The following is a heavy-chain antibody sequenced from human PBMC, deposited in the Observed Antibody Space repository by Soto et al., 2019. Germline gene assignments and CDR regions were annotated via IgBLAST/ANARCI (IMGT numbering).Heavy chain of an antibody. CDR1: GGSFSGYY. D-gene: IGHD6-25*01. CDR2: INHSGST. J-gene: IGHJ5*02. V-gene: IGHV4-34*01. Sequence: SETLSLTCAVYGGSFSGYYWSWIRQPPGKGLEWIGEINHSGSTNYNPSLKSRVTISVDTSKNQFSLKLSSVTAADTAVYYCARRLGDGSGRTNWFDPWGQGTLVTVSS. CDR3: ARRLGDGSGRTNWFDP.